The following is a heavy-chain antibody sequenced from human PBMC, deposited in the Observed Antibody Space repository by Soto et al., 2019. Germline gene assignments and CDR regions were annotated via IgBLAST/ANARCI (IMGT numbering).Heavy chain of an antibody. D-gene: IGHD6-19*01. CDR1: CGSISSYY. V-gene: IGHV4-59*01. Sequence: SETLSLTCTVSCGSISSYYWSWIRQPPGKGLEWIGYIYYSGSTNYNPSLKSRVTISVDTSKNQFSLKLSSVTAADTAVYYCASIGAVGTIDYWGQGTLVTVSS. J-gene: IGHJ4*02. CDR2: IYYSGST. CDR3: ASIGAVGTIDY.